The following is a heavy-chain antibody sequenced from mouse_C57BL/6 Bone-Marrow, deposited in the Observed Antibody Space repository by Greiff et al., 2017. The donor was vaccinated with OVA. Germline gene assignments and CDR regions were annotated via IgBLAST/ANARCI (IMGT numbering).Heavy chain of an antibody. CDR1: GYTFTSYW. V-gene: IGHV1-69*01. J-gene: IGHJ4*01. Sequence: QVQLQQPGAELVMPGASVKLSCKASGYTFTSYWMHWVKQRPGQGLEWIGEIDPSDSYTNYNQKFKGKSTLTVDKSSSTAYMHLSSLTSEDSAVYYCARRGYAMDYWGQGTSVTVSS. CDR3: ARRGYAMDY. CDR2: IDPSDSYT.